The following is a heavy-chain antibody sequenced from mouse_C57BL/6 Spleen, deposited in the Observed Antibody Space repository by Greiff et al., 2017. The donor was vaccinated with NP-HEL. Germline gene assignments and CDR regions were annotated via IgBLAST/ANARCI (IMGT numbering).Heavy chain of an antibody. V-gene: IGHV1-64*01. D-gene: IGHD4-1*01. CDR2: IHPNSGST. Sequence: QVQLQQPGAELVKPGASVKLSCKASGYTFTSYWMHWVKQRPGQGLEWIGMIHPNSGSTNYNEKFKSKATLTVDKSSSTAYMQLGSLTSEDSAVYYCARRGWDLYYFDYWGQGTTLTVSS. CDR1: GYTFTSYW. CDR3: ARRGWDLYYFDY. J-gene: IGHJ2*01.